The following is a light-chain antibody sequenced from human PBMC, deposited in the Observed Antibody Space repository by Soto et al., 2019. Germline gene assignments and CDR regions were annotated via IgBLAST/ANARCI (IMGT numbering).Light chain of an antibody. CDR3: QQYYRSCT. V-gene: IGKV1-5*01. Sequence: DIQLTQSPSTLSASVGDRVTITCRASQSVTDWLAWYQQKAGKAPKLLIYDASSLQSGVPSRFSGSGSGKEFSLTISSLQPDDFATYYCQQYYRSCTFGQGTKVEIK. CDR1: QSVTDW. J-gene: IGKJ2*02. CDR2: DAS.